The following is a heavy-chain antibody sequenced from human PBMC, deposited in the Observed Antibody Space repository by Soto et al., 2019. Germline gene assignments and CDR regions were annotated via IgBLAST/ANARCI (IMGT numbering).Heavy chain of an antibody. CDR1: GFTFSSYA. V-gene: IGHV3-23*01. CDR2: ISGSGGST. J-gene: IGHJ5*02. Sequence: EVQLLESGGGLVQPGGSLRLSCAASGFTFSSYAMSWVRQAPGKGLEWVSAISGSGGSTYYADSVKGRFTISRDNSKNTLYRKMNSLSAEDTAVYYCSKGHHYCSGGSCPMRKNWFDPWGQGTLVTVSS. CDR3: SKGHHYCSGGSCPMRKNWFDP. D-gene: IGHD2-15*01.